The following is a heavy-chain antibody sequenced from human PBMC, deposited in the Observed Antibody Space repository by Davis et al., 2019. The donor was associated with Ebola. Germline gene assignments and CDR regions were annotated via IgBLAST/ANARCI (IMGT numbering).Heavy chain of an antibody. V-gene: IGHV1-18*04. Sequence: ASVTVSCQASGYTFTGYYMHWVRQAPGQRLEWMGWISAYNGNTNYAQKLQGRVTMTTDTSTSTAYMELRSLRSDDTAVYYCARDYAWQSGYYGMDVWGKGTTVTVSS. J-gene: IGHJ6*04. CDR2: ISAYNGNT. CDR3: ARDYAWQSGYYGMDV. D-gene: IGHD3-16*01. CDR1: GYTFTGYY.